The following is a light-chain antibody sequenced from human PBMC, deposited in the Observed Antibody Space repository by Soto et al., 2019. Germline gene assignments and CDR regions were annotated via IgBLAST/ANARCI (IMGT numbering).Light chain of an antibody. Sequence: EIVSTQSPGTLSLSPGERATLSCRASQSVSSSYLAWYQQKPGQAPKVLIYGASSRATGIPDRFSGSGSGTDFTLTISRLEPEDFAVYYCQQYGSSPWTFGQGTMVDIK. CDR3: QQYGSSPWT. CDR2: GAS. J-gene: IGKJ1*01. V-gene: IGKV3-20*01. CDR1: QSVSSSY.